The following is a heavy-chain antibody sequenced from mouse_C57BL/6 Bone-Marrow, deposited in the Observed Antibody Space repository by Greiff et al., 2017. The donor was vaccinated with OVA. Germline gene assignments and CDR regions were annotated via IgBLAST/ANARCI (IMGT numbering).Heavy chain of an antibody. D-gene: IGHD1-1*01. J-gene: IGHJ1*03. CDR2: IDPSDSYT. CDR3: ARAGTTVVDHWYFDV. V-gene: IGHV1-69*01. CDR1: GYTFTSYW. Sequence: VQLQQPGAELVMPGASVKLSCKASGYTFTSYWMHWVKQRPGQGLEWIGEIDPSDSYTNYNQKFKGKSTLTVDKSSSTADMQLSSLTSEDAAVYYCARAGTTVVDHWYFDVWGTGTTVTVSS.